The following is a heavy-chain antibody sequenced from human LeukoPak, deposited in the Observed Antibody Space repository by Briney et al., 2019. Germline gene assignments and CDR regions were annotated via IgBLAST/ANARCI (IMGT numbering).Heavy chain of an antibody. CDR3: ARDLSDWNDVYHYYYYMDV. CDR1: GYTFTGYY. J-gene: IGHJ6*03. V-gene: IGHV1-2*02. D-gene: IGHD1-1*01. Sequence: GASVKVSCKASGYTFTGYYMHWVRQAPGQGLEWMGWINPNSGGTNYAQKFQGRVTMTRDMSTSTVYMELSSLRSEDTAVYYCARDLSDWNDVYHYYYYMDVWGKGTTVTVSS. CDR2: INPNSGGT.